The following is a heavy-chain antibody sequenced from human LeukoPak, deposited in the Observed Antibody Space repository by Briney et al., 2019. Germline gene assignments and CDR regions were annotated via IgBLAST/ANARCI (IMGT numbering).Heavy chain of an antibody. CDR3: ARDFWATNYYYGMDV. J-gene: IGHJ6*02. V-gene: IGHV3-23*01. Sequence: GGSLRLSCAGSGFIFRNYAMARVRQAPGKGLECVSAISGSGDSVRHADSVQGRFIISRDNSKSTLYLQMDNLRAEDTALYYCARDFWATNYYYGMDVWGQGTTVTVSS. CDR1: GFIFRNYA. D-gene: IGHD3-3*01. CDR2: ISGSGDSV.